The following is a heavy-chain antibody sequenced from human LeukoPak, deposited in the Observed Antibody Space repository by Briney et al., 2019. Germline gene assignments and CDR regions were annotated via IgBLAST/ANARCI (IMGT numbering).Heavy chain of an antibody. D-gene: IGHD1-26*01. CDR1: GFSFSDHY. Sequence: GGSLRLSCAASGFSFSDHYMSWIRQAPGKGLEWISYISTSAEKIYYTDSVKGRYTISRDNAKNSLYLQMNSLRAEDTAVYYCARDDARWEVPFDYWGQGSLVTVSS. CDR3: ARDDARWEVPFDY. V-gene: IGHV3-11*04. J-gene: IGHJ4*02. CDR2: ISTSAEKI.